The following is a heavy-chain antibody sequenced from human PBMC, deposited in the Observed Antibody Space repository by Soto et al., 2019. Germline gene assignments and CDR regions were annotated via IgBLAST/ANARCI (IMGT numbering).Heavy chain of an antibody. CDR3: ARQIYDSDTGPNFQYYFDS. V-gene: IGHV5-51*01. Sequence: GESLKISCESSGYTFANYWIGWVRQVPGKGLEWVAIIYPSDSRTIYSPSFQGQVTISADKSISTAYLQWTSLKASDTAIYYCARQIYDSDTGPNFQYYFDSWGQGTPVTVSS. CDR1: GYTFANYW. CDR2: IYPSDSRT. J-gene: IGHJ4*02. D-gene: IGHD3-22*01.